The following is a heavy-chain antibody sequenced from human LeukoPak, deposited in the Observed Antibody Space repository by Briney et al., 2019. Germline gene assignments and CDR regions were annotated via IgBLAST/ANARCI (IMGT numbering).Heavy chain of an antibody. CDR3: ARDRTYYDILTGYYIGAEYFQH. Sequence: GGSLRLSCAASGFTFSYYSLNWVRQAPGKGLEWVSSISSSSSYIYYADSVKGRFTISRDNAKNSLYLQMNSLRAEDTAVYYCARDRTYYDILTGYYIGAEYFQHWGQGTLVTVSS. CDR2: ISSSSSYI. J-gene: IGHJ1*01. CDR1: GFTFSYYS. D-gene: IGHD3-9*01. V-gene: IGHV3-21*01.